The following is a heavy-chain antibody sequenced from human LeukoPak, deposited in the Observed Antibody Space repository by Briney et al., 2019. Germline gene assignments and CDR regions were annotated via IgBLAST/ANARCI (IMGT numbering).Heavy chain of an antibody. V-gene: IGHV1-2*04. D-gene: IGHD2-2*01. CDR3: AREFRAGCSSTSCYVAGWFDP. CDR2: INPNSGGT. J-gene: IGHJ5*02. Sequence: GASVKVSCKASGYTFTSYGISWVRQAPGQGLEWMGWINPNSGGTNYAQKFQGWVTITRDTSISTAYMELSRLRSDDTAVYYCAREFRAGCSSTSCYVAGWFDPWGQGTLVTVSS. CDR1: GYTFTSYG.